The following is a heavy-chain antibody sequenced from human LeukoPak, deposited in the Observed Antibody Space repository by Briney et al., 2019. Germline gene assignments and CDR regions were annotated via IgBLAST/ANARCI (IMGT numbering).Heavy chain of an antibody. Sequence: GGSLRLSCAASGFTFSSHGMHWVRQAPGKGLEWVAVISYDGSNKYYADSVKGRFTISRDNSKNTLYLQMNSLRAEDTAVYYCAKAGGDSSGWFDYWGQGTLVTVSS. D-gene: IGHD6-19*01. CDR2: ISYDGSNK. V-gene: IGHV3-30*18. CDR1: GFTFSSHG. J-gene: IGHJ4*02. CDR3: AKAGGDSSGWFDY.